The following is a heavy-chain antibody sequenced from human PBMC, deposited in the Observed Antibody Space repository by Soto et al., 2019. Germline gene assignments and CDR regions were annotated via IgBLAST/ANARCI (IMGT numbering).Heavy chain of an antibody. CDR1: GFTLDDYA. CDR2: ISWNSGSV. D-gene: IGHD3-22*01. J-gene: IGHJ4*02. Sequence: GGSLRLSCAASGFTLDDYAMHWVRQAPGKGLEWVSRISWNSGSVGYADSVKGRFTISRDNSKNTLYLQMNSLRAEDTAVYYCARGVNYYDSSGYYSGYWGQGTLVTVSS. CDR3: ARGVNYYDSSGYYSGY. V-gene: IGHV3-9*01.